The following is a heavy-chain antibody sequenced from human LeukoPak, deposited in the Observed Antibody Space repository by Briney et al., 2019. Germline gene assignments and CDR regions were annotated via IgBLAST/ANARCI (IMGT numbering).Heavy chain of an antibody. CDR3: ASLSQGWFDP. Sequence: AASVKVSCKSSGGTFSSYAISWVRQAPGQGLEWMGGIIPIFGTANYAQKFQGRVTITTDESTSTAYMELSSLRSEDTAVYYCASLSQGWFDPWGQGTRVTVSS. V-gene: IGHV1-69*05. CDR2: IIPIFGTA. J-gene: IGHJ5*02. CDR1: GGTFSSYA.